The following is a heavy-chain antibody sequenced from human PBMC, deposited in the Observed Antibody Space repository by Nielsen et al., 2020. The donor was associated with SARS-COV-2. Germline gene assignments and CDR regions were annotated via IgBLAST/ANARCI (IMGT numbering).Heavy chain of an antibody. V-gene: IGHV4-39*07. Sequence: SETLSLTCTVSGGSISSSSYYWGWIRQPPGKGLEWIGSIYYSGSTYYNPSLKSRVTISVDTSKNQFSLKLSSVTAADTAVYYCARGLGDRYYGSGSYYPSPLYYYYGMDVWGQGTTVTVSS. J-gene: IGHJ6*02. CDR1: GGSISSSSYY. D-gene: IGHD3-10*01. CDR2: IYYSGST. CDR3: ARGLGDRYYGSGSYYPSPLYYYYGMDV.